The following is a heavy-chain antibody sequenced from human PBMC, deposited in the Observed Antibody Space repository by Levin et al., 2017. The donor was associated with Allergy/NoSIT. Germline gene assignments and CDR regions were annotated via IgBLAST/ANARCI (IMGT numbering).Heavy chain of an antibody. CDR2: ISGSGGST. J-gene: IGHJ4*02. V-gene: IGHV3-23*01. CDR3: AKGRGTTVVAFDY. CDR1: GFTFSSYA. D-gene: IGHD4-23*01. Sequence: GESLKISCAASGFTFSSYAMSWVRQAPGKGLEWVSAISGSGGSTYYADSVKGRFTISRDNSKNTLYLQMNSLRAEDTAVYYCAKGRGTTVVAFDYWGQGTLVTVSS.